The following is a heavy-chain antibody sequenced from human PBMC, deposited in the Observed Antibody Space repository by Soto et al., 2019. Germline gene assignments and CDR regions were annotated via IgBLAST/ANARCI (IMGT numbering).Heavy chain of an antibody. D-gene: IGHD6-19*01. CDR2: IYHSGST. V-gene: IGHV4-4*02. J-gene: IGHJ4*02. CDR1: GGSISSSNW. Sequence: SETLSLTCAVSGGSISSSNWWSWVRQPPGKGLEWIGEIYHSGSTNYNPSLKSRVTISVDKSKNQFSLKLSSVTAADTAVYYCARDRASEQWLVPEFDYWGQGTLVTVSS. CDR3: ARDRASEQWLVPEFDY.